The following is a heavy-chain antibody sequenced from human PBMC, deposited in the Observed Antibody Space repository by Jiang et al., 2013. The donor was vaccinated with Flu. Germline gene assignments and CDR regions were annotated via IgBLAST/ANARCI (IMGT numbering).Heavy chain of an antibody. Sequence: PGLVKPSETLSLTCTVSGGSISSYYWSWIRQPPGKGLEWIGYIYYSGSTNYNPSLKSRVTISVDTSKNQFSLKLSSVTAADTAVYYCARGGYNANFDYWGRGTLVTVSS. J-gene: IGHJ4*02. CDR3: ARGGYNANFDY. V-gene: IGHV4-59*01. D-gene: IGHD5-24*01. CDR1: GGSISSYY. CDR2: IYYSGST.